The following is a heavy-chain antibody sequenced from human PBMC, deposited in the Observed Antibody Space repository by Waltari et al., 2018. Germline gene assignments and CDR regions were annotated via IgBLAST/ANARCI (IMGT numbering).Heavy chain of an antibody. D-gene: IGHD3-10*01. J-gene: IGHJ6*02. V-gene: IGHV3-48*03. CDR2: VSSGGHTV. CDR3: CGGTAGGMDV. Sequence: EVQLVESGGGLVKHGGSLRLSCGALGFNLSSYELNGVRQAPGKGLGWVAYVSSGGHTVYYADSVKGRFTISRDNARNSFLQMDSLRVEDSAMYYTCGGTAGGMDVWGQGTTVTVSS. CDR1: GFNLSSYE.